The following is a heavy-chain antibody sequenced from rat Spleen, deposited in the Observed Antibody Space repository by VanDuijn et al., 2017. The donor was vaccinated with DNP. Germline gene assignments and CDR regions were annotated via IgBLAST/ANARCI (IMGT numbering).Heavy chain of an antibody. CDR3: ARGNYGGYDY. Sequence: QVQLKESGPGLVQPSQTLSLTCTVSGFSLTSYNVHWVRQPTGKGLEWMGIIWTGGNTDYNSTLKSRLSISRDTYKSQVFLKMSSLQTEDIATYYCARGNYGGYDYWGQGVMVTVSS. V-gene: IGHV2-30*01. CDR1: GFSLTSYN. CDR2: IWTGGNT. J-gene: IGHJ2*01. D-gene: IGHD1-11*01.